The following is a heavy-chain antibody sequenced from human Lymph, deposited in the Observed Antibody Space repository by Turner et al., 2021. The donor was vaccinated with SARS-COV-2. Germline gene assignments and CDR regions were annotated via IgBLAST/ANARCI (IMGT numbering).Heavy chain of an antibody. D-gene: IGHD3-22*01. J-gene: IGHJ2*01. CDR2: ISSSGGTI. Sequence: EVQLVESGGGLVQPGGSLRLSCSASGFTFRSYEMNWVPQAPGKGLEWISYISSSGGTIYYADSLKGRFTITRDNAKNSLYLQMNSLRAEDTAVYYCARDQYYDSSGYYFFRASYFDLWGRGTLVTVSS. CDR1: GFTFRSYE. V-gene: IGHV3-48*03. CDR3: ARDQYYDSSGYYFFRASYFDL.